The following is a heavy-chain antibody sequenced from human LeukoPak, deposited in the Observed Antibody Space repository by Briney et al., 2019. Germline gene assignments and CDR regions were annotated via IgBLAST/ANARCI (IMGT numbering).Heavy chain of an antibody. Sequence: VASVKVSCKASGGTFSSYAISWVRQAPGQGLEWMGRIIPIFGTANHAQKFQGRVTITTDESTSTAYMELSSLRSEDTAVYYCARESYGSGSYKPDYWGQGTLVTVSS. J-gene: IGHJ4*02. CDR3: ARESYGSGSYKPDY. CDR2: IIPIFGTA. V-gene: IGHV1-69*05. D-gene: IGHD3-10*01. CDR1: GGTFSSYA.